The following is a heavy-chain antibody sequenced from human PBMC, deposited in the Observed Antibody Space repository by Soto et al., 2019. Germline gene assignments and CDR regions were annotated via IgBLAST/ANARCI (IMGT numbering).Heavy chain of an antibody. J-gene: IGHJ3*02. D-gene: IGHD5-18*01. Sequence: TLSLTCTVSGGSISSGGYYWSWIRQHPGKGLEWIGYIYYSGSTYYNPSLKSRVTISVDTSKNQFSLKLSSVTAADTAVYYCARAGVSTAMVSFHITPGAFDIWGQGTMVTV. CDR2: IYYSGST. V-gene: IGHV4-31*02. CDR1: GGSISSGGYY. CDR3: ARAGVSTAMVSFHITPGAFDI.